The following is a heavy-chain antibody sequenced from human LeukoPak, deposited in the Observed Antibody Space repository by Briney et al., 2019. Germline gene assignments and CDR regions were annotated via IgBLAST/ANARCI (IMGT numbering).Heavy chain of an antibody. D-gene: IGHD3-16*01. CDR3: ARIWRGKYYFDY. CDR2: INPSGGST. V-gene: IGHV1-46*01. CDR1: GYTFTSYY. J-gene: IGHJ4*02. Sequence: ASVKVSCKASGYTFTSYYMHWVRQAPGQGLEWMGIINPSGGSTSYAQKFQGRITVTRDTSTSTVYMELSSLRSEDTAIYFCARIWRGKYYFDYWGQGTLVTVSS.